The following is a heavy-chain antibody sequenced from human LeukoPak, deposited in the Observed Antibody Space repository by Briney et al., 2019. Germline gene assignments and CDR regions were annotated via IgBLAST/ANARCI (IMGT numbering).Heavy chain of an antibody. V-gene: IGHV3-21*01. J-gene: IGHJ4*02. CDR2: ISSDSNYI. CDR1: GLTFSSYS. Sequence: GGSLRLSCAASGLTFSSYSMNWVRQAPGKGLEWVSSISSDSNYIYYTDSVKGRFTISRDNAKNLLYLQMNSLRAEDTAVYYCARDVSRISDYWGQGTLVTVSS. CDR3: ARDVSRISDY. D-gene: IGHD2-15*01.